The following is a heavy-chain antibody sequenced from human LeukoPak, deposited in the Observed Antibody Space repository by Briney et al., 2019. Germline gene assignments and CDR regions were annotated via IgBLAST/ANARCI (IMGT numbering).Heavy chain of an antibody. J-gene: IGHJ4*02. CDR2: IIPILGIA. CDR3: ARVTTATYYYDY. CDR1: GYTLTELS. Sequence: SVKVSCKVSGYTLTELSMHWVRQAPGQGLEWMGRIIPILGIANYAQKFQGRVTITADKSTSTAYMELSSLRSEDTAVYYCARVTTATYYYDYWGQGTLVTVSS. D-gene: IGHD1-1*01. V-gene: IGHV1-69*04.